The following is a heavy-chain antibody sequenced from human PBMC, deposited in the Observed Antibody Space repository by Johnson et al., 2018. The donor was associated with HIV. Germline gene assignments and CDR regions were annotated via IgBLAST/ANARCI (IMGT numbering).Heavy chain of an antibody. Sequence: VQLVESGGGVVQPGRSLRLSCAASGFTFNRYAMHWVRQAPGKGLEWVSGINWNGGSRGYADSVKGRFTISRDNAKNSLYLQMNSLRAEDTALYYCAKDRVYYSYTYDALDIWGQGTMVTVST. D-gene: IGHD3-22*01. CDR3: AKDRVYYSYTYDALDI. J-gene: IGHJ3*02. CDR2: INWNGGSR. V-gene: IGHV3-20*04. CDR1: GFTFNRYA.